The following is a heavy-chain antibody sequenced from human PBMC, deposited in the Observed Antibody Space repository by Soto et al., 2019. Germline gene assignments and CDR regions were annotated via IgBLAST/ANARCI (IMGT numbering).Heavy chain of an antibody. J-gene: IGHJ4*02. CDR1: GYTFTGYY. V-gene: IGHV1-8*02. Sequence: ASVKVSCKASGYTFTGYYMHWVRQAPGQGLEWMGWINPNSGNTGYAQKFQGRVTMTRNTSISTAYMELSSLRSEDTAVYYCARDSGGLDYWGQGTLVTVSS. CDR2: INPNSGNT. D-gene: IGHD6-25*01. CDR3: ARDSGGLDY.